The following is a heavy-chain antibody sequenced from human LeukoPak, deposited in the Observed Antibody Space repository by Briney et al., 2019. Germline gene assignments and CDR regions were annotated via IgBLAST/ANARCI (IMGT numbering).Heavy chain of an antibody. J-gene: IGHJ4*02. V-gene: IGHV3-30*01. CDR3: TRGRGSYSLDY. CDR1: GFTLSNYA. Sequence: GRSLRLSCAASGFTLSNYAMHWVRQAPGKGLEWGAIISYDGSNEHYADSVKGRFTISRDNSKNTLYLQMNSLRAEDTAIYYCTRGRGSYSLDYWGRGTLVTVTS. D-gene: IGHD1-26*01. CDR2: ISYDGSNE.